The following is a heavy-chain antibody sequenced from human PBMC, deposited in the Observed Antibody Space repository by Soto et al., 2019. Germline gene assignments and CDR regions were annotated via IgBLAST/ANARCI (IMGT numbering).Heavy chain of an antibody. CDR1: GGTFSNYA. CDR2: IIPIFGSA. Sequence: QVQLVQSGAEVKKPGSSVKVSCKASGGTFSNYAITWVRQAPGQGLEWLGRIIPIFGSANYAQKSQGRVTIPADESTTTADMELSSLRSDDTAVYYGAKDGGKDGYFGTWFDPWCQGTLVTVSS. V-gene: IGHV1-69*15. CDR3: AKDGGKDGYFGTWFDP. J-gene: IGHJ5*02. D-gene: IGHD5-12*01.